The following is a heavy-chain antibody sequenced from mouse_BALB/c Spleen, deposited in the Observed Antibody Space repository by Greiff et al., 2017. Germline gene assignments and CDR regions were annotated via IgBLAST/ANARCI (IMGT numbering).Heavy chain of an antibody. D-gene: IGHD2-4*01. CDR1: GFSLTSYG. CDR3: AREYDYDGAMDY. V-gene: IGHV2-9*02. CDR2: IWAGGST. Sequence: VQRVESGPGLVQPSQSLSITCTVSGFSLTSYGVHWVRQPPGKGLEWLGVIWAGGSTNYNSALMSRLSISKDNSKSQVFLKMNSLQTDDTAMYYCAREYDYDGAMDYWGQGTSVTVSS. J-gene: IGHJ4*01.